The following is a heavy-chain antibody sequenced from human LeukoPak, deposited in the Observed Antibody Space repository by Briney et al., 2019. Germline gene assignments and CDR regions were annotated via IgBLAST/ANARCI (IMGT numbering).Heavy chain of an antibody. J-gene: IGHJ4*02. D-gene: IGHD2-21*02. CDR2: ISGSGGST. CDR1: GFTFSSYA. CDR3: AKGTAMTPLYHFDY. V-gene: IGHV3-23*01. Sequence: GGSLRLSCAASGFTFSSYAMSWVRQAPGKGLEWVSAISGSGGSTYYADSVKGRFTISRDNSKNTLYLQMNSLRAEEMAVYYCAKGTAMTPLYHFDYWGQGTLVTVPS.